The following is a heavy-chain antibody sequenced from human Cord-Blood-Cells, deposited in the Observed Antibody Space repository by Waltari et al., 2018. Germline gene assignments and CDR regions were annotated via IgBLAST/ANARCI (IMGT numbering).Heavy chain of an antibody. CDR2: ISYDGSNK. J-gene: IGHJ5*02. V-gene: IGHV3-30*04. Sequence: QVQLVESGGGVVQPGRSLRLSCAASGFTFISYAMHWVRQAPGKGLEWVAVISYDGSNKYYADSVKGRFTISRDNSKNTLYLRMNSLRAEDTAVYYCANPSNWFDPWGQGTLVTVSS. CDR3: ANPSNWFDP. CDR1: GFTFISYA.